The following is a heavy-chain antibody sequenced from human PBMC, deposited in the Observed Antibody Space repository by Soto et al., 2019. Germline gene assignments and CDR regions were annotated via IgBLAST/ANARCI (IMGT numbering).Heavy chain of an antibody. CDR2: INGRSNYV. J-gene: IGHJ4*02. V-gene: IGHV3-21*01. CDR1: GFTFSTYT. Sequence: EVQVVESGGGLVKPGGSLRLSCVFSGFTFSTYTMNWVRQAPGKGLEWVSSINGRSNYVYYADSVKGRFTISRDNAKNSLSLHMNRLRAEDTAIYYCAREDGVVGSSSAFDHWGLGTLVTVSS. D-gene: IGHD1-26*01. CDR3: AREDGVVGSSSAFDH.